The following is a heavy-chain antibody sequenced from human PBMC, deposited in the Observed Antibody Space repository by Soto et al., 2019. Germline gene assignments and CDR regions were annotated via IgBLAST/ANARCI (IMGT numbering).Heavy chain of an antibody. V-gene: IGHV1-18*04. J-gene: IGHJ3*02. CDR1: GYTFTSYG. Sequence: ASVKFSFKASGYTFTSYGISWVRQAPGQGLEWMGWISAYNGNTNYAQKLQGRVTMTTDTSTSTAYMELRSLRSDDTAVYYCARERPYYDILTGYFDAFDIWGQGTMVTVSS. D-gene: IGHD3-9*01. CDR3: ARERPYYDILTGYFDAFDI. CDR2: ISAYNGNT.